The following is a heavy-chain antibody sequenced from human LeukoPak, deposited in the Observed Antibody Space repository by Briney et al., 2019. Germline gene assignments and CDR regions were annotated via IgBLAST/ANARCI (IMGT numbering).Heavy chain of an antibody. CDR1: GGSISSYY. CDR2: IYYSGST. D-gene: IGHD3-10*01. CDR3: ARPLVRGVGWFDP. Sequence: RSETLPLTCTVSGGSISSYYWSWIRQPPGKGLEWIGYIYYSGSTIYNPSLKSRVTISVDTSKNQFSLKLSSVTAADTAVYYCARPLVRGVGWFDPWGQGTLVTVSS. J-gene: IGHJ5*02. V-gene: IGHV4-59*01.